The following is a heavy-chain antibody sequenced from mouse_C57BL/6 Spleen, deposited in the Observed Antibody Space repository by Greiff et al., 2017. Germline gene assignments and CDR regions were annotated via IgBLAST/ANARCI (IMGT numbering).Heavy chain of an antibody. Sequence: VQLQQSGPELVKPGASVKISCKASGYAFSSSWMNWVKQRPGKGLEWIGRIYPGDGDTNYNGKFKGKATMTADKSSSTAYMQLSSLTSEDSAVYFCARAPYLLQSYYYAMDYWGQGTSVTVSS. CDR1: GYAFSSSW. CDR2: IYPGDGDT. CDR3: ARAPYLLQSYYYAMDY. V-gene: IGHV1-82*01. J-gene: IGHJ4*01. D-gene: IGHD1-1*01.